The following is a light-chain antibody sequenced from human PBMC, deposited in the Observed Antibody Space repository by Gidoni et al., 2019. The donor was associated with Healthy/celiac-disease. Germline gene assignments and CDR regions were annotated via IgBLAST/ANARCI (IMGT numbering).Light chain of an antibody. J-gene: IGKJ4*02. Sequence: DIVMTQSPDSLAVSLGERATINCKSSQSVLYSSNNKNYLAWYQQKPGKPPKLLIYWASTRESGVPDRFSGSGSGTDFTLTISSLQAEDVAVYYCQQYYSTPLTFGRGTKVEIK. CDR1: QSVLYSSNNKNY. CDR2: WAS. V-gene: IGKV4-1*01. CDR3: QQYYSTPLT.